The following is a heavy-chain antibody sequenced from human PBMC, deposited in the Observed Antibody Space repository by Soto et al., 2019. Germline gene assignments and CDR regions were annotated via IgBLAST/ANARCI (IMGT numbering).Heavy chain of an antibody. V-gene: IGHV1-69*13. D-gene: IGHD5-12*01. CDR1: GGTFSSYA. CDR2: IIPIFGTA. CDR3: AATPLGYSGYDLFSDY. J-gene: IGHJ4*02. Sequence: ASVKVSCKASGGTFSSYAISWVRQAPGQGLEWMGGIIPIFGTANYAQKFQGRVTITADESTSTAYMELSSLRSEDTAVYYCAATPLGYSGYDLFSDYWGQGTLVTVSS.